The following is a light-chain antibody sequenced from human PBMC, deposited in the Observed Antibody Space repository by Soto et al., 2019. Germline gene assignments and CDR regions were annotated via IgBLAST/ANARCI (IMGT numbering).Light chain of an antibody. CDR1: QSVSGN. CDR3: QQYNNWPPS. CDR2: GAS. Sequence: EIVMTQSPATLSVSPGERATLSCRASQSVSGNLAWYQQKPGQAPRLLIYGASTRATGIPARFSGSGSGTESTLTSSSLQSEDVAVYYCQQYNNWPPSFGQGTKVEIK. V-gene: IGKV3-15*01. J-gene: IGKJ1*01.